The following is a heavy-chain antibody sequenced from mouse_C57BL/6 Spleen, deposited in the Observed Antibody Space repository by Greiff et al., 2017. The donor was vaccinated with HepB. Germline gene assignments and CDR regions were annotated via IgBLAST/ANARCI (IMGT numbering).Heavy chain of an antibody. CDR2: IDPSDSYT. CDR3: ARRGDGNYGYFDV. D-gene: IGHD2-1*01. J-gene: IGHJ1*03. V-gene: IGHV1-59*01. Sequence: VKLQEPGAELVRPGTSVKLSCKASGYTFTSYWMHWVKQRPGQGLEWIGVIDPSDSYTNYNQKFKGKATLTVDTSSSTAYMQLSSLTSEDSAVYYCARRGDGNYGYFDVWGTGTTVTVSS. CDR1: GYTFTSYW.